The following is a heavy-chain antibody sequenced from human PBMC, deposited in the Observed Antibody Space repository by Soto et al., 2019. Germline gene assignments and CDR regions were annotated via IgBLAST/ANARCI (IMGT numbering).Heavy chain of an antibody. CDR1: GYIFTGYH. Sequence: ASVKVSCKASGYIFTGYHIHWVRQAPGRGLEWMGWINPNSGDTEYAQNFQGRVTMTRDTSFNLVYMEMSGLMSDDTAVFYCARDARGTRGFDEMDIWGQGTTVTVSS. V-gene: IGHV1-2*02. CDR2: INPNSGDT. D-gene: IGHD3-9*01. CDR3: ARDARGTRGFDEMDI. J-gene: IGHJ6*02.